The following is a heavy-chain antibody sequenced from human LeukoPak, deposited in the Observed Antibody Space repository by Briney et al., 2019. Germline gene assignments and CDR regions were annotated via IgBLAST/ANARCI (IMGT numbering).Heavy chain of an antibody. Sequence: GASVKVSCKASGGTFSSYAISWVRQAPGQGLEWMGGIIPIFGTANYAQKFQGRVTITTDESTSTAYMELSSLRSEDTAVYYCARSAVVVPAAIRRGAGFDPWGQGTLVTVSS. J-gene: IGHJ5*02. V-gene: IGHV1-69*05. CDR2: IIPIFGTA. CDR1: GGTFSSYA. CDR3: ARSAVVVPAAIRRGAGFDP. D-gene: IGHD2-2*02.